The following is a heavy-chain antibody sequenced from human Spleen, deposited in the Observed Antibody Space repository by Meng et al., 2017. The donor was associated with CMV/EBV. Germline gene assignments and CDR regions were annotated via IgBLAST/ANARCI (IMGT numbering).Heavy chain of an antibody. Sequence: GESLKISCAASGFTFSSYWMSWVRQAPGKGLEWVANIKQDGSEKYYVDSVKGRFTISRDNAKNSLYLQVDSLRAEDTAVYYCARDTYNNQGRWFDPWGQGTLVTVSS. D-gene: IGHD1-14*01. V-gene: IGHV3-7*01. CDR2: IKQDGSEK. CDR1: GFTFSSYW. J-gene: IGHJ5*02. CDR3: ARDTYNNQGRWFDP.